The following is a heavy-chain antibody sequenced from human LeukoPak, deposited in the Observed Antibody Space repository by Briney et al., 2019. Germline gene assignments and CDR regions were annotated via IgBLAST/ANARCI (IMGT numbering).Heavy chain of an antibody. D-gene: IGHD3-9*01. Sequence: GGSLRLSCAASGFTFSSYEMNWVRQAPGKGLEWVSYISSSGSTIYYADSVKGRFTISRDNAKNSLYLQMNSLRAEDTAVYYCARDPRRAYDILTGYPYNWFDPWGQGTLVTVSS. V-gene: IGHV3-48*03. CDR1: GFTFSSYE. CDR3: ARDPRRAYDILTGYPYNWFDP. J-gene: IGHJ5*02. CDR2: ISSSGSTI.